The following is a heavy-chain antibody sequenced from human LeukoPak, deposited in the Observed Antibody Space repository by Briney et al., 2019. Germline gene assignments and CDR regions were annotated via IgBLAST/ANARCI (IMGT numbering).Heavy chain of an antibody. CDR1: PFTFSSSA. J-gene: IGHJ4*02. V-gene: IGHV3-74*01. CDR2: INRDGSIT. D-gene: IGHD1-26*01. Sequence: PGGSLRLSCAASPFTFSSSAMRWVRPAPGKGPVWVSRINRDGSITQYADSVKGRFTISRDNAKNTLYPQMNSLRAEDTAVYYCSIVQEVGAYFEYWGVGTLVTVSS. CDR3: SIVQEVGAYFEY.